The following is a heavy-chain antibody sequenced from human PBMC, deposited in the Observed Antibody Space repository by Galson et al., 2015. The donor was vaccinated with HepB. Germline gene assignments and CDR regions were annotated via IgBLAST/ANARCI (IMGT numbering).Heavy chain of an antibody. CDR1: GFTFSSYA. CDR2: ISGSGGST. D-gene: IGHD3-22*01. V-gene: IGHV3-23*01. J-gene: IGHJ4*02. CDR3: ATFTMIVVVPFDY. Sequence: SLRLSCAASGFTFSSYAMSWVRQAPGKGLEWVSGISGSGGSTYYADSVKGRFTISRDNSKNTLYLQMNSLRAEDTAVYYCATFTMIVVVPFDYWGQGTLVTVSS.